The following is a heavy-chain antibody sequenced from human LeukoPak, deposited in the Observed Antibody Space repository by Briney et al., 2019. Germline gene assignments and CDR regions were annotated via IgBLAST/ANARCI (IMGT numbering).Heavy chain of an antibody. Sequence: SETLSLTCAVYGGSFSGYYWSWIRQPPGKGLEWIGEINHSGSTNYNPSLKSRVTISVDTSKNQFSLKLSSVTAADTAVYYCARAGATVVTPIFDYWGQGTLVTVFS. V-gene: IGHV4-34*01. D-gene: IGHD4-23*01. J-gene: IGHJ4*02. CDR2: INHSGST. CDR3: ARAGATVVTPIFDY. CDR1: GGSFSGYY.